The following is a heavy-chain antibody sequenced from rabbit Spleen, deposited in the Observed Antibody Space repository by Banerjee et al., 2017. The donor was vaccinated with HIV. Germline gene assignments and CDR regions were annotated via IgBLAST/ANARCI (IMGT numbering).Heavy chain of an antibody. D-gene: IGHD1-1*01. CDR2: IGFGSTGNT. CDR1: GFSFSSRYY. Sequence: QSLEESGGGLVQPEGSLTLTCTASGFSFSSRYYMCWVRQAPGKGLEWIGCIGFGSTGNTYYASWAKGRFTISKTSSTTVTLQMHSLTAADTATYFCARENVGGSFTLWGQGTLVTVS. CDR3: ARENVGGSFTL. V-gene: IGHV1S40*01. J-gene: IGHJ4*01.